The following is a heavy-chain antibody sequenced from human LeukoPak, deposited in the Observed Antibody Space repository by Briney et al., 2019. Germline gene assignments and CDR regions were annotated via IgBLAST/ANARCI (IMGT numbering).Heavy chain of an antibody. J-gene: IGHJ4*02. Sequence: SDTLSLTYAVSTYFISDGYYWGWIRQPPGKGLEWIGNIYHSGRNYYNPSLKSRVTISVDTSKNQFSLKLSSVTAADTAVYYCGRISFFGTYYFDHWGQGTLVIVSS. CDR1: TYFISDGYY. V-gene: IGHV4-38-2*01. CDR2: IYHSGRN. CDR3: GRISFFGTYYFDH. D-gene: IGHD3-3*02.